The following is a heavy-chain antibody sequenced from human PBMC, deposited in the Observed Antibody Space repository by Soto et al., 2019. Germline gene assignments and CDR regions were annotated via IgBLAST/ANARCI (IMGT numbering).Heavy chain of an antibody. D-gene: IGHD1-26*01. J-gene: IGHJ6*02. CDR1: GFTFSAYG. CDR3: AKVTFSGDYYSSYGMDV. Sequence: QEKLVESGGGVVQPGRSLRLSCAASGFTFSAYGMHWVRQAPGKGLEWVTVISYDGSSKYYADSVKGRFIVSRDNSKNTLYLQMNSLRPEDTAVYYCAKVTFSGDYYSSYGMDVWGQGTTVTVSS. CDR2: ISYDGSSK. V-gene: IGHV3-30*18.